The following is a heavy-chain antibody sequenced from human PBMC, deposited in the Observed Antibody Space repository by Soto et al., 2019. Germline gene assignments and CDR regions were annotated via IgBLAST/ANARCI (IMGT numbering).Heavy chain of an antibody. Sequence: SETLSLTCSVSGASFSGSEWWGWVSQPPGTGLGWVGKIFHTGTPPYNPSLESRPTISVAKPKNHFSLSLTSVTAADTAIFYFVKLKASRIGGWSYFDYWGQGTLVTVTS. CDR1: GASFSGSEW. CDR3: VKLKASRIGGWSYFDY. D-gene: IGHD2-15*01. J-gene: IGHJ4*02. CDR2: IFHTGTP. V-gene: IGHV4-4*02.